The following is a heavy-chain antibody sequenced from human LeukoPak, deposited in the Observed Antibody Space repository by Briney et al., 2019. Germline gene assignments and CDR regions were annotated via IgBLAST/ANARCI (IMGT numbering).Heavy chain of an antibody. J-gene: IGHJ4*02. CDR3: ARGRYDSSGYYYNSRTYYFDY. CDR2: INHSGST. V-gene: IGHV4-34*01. D-gene: IGHD3-22*01. Sequence: ASETQSLTCAVYGGSFSGYYWSWIGQPPGRGLEWIGEINHSGSTNYNPSLKSRVTISVDTSKNQFSLKLSSVTAADTAVYYCARGRYDSSGYYYNSRTYYFDYWGQGTLVTVSS. CDR1: GGSFSGYY.